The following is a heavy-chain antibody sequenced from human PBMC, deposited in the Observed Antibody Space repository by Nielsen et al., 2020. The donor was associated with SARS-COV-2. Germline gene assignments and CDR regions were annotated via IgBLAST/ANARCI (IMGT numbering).Heavy chain of an antibody. V-gene: IGHV3-9*01. Sequence: GGSLRLSCAASGFAFDDYAMHWVRQGPGKGLEWVSGISWNSGSIGYADSVKGRFTISRDNAKNSLYLQMNSLRAEDTALYYCAKDIMDSSGYYWHAFDIWGQGTMVTVSS. CDR3: AKDIMDSSGYYWHAFDI. D-gene: IGHD3-22*01. CDR2: ISWNSGSI. J-gene: IGHJ3*02. CDR1: GFAFDDYA.